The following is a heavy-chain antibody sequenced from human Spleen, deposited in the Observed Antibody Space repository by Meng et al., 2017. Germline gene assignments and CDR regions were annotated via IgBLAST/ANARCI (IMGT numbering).Heavy chain of an antibody. CDR3: ARLYIHLREGNYFDF. V-gene: IGHV2-5*02. Sequence: QTPMQHPGRTRVKPTPPISPTCPLSVFTRSTSGVGVGWIRQPPGKALEWLALIYWDDDKRYSPSLKSRLTITKDTSKNQVVLTMTNMDPVDTATYYCARLYIHLREGNYFDFWGQGTLVTVSS. CDR1: VFTRSTSGVG. J-gene: IGHJ4*02. D-gene: IGHD2-2*02. CDR2: IYWDDDK.